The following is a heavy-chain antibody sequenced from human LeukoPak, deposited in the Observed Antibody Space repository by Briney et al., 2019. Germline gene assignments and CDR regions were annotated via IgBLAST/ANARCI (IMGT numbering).Heavy chain of an antibody. V-gene: IGHV1-2*02. Sequence: ASVKVSCKASGYTFPGYYMHWVRQAPGQGLEWMGWINPNSGGTNYAQKFQGRVTMTRDTSISTAYMELSRLRSDDTAVYYCARVPDPLVGIVAIDYWGQGTLVTVSS. CDR3: ARVPDPLVGIVAIDY. CDR2: INPNSGGT. D-gene: IGHD3-22*01. CDR1: GYTFPGYY. J-gene: IGHJ4*02.